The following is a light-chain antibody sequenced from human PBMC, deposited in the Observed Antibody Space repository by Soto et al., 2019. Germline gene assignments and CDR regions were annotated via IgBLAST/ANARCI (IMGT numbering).Light chain of an antibody. Sequence: DIQVTQSPSSLSASVGDRVNITCRASQNIFTYLNWYQQRPGQAPTLLIYKASTLKSGVPSRFSGSGSGTEFTLTISSLQPDDFATYYCQHYNSYSEAFGQVTKVELK. CDR3: QHYNSYSEA. J-gene: IGKJ1*01. CDR1: QNIFTY. CDR2: KAS. V-gene: IGKV1-5*03.